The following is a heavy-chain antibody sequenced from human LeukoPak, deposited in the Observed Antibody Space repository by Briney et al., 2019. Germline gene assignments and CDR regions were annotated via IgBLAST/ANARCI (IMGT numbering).Heavy chain of an antibody. J-gene: IGHJ6*03. Sequence: KDGESLKISCKGSGYSFTSYWIGLVRQMPGKGLGWMGIIYPGDSDTRYSPSFQGQVTISADKSISTAYLQWSSLKASDTAMYYCARHESSSWYSEDYYYMDVWGKGTTVTVSS. CDR1: GYSFTSYW. CDR3: ARHESSSWYSEDYYYMDV. V-gene: IGHV5-51*01. D-gene: IGHD6-13*01. CDR2: IYPGDSDT.